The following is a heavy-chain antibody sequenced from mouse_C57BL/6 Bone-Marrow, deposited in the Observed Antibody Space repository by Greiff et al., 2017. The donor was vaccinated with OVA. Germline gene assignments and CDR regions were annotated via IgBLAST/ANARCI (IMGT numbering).Heavy chain of an antibody. Sequence: EVQLVESGPGLVKPSQSLSLTCSVTGHSITSGYYWNWIRQFPGNKLEWMGYISYDGSNNYNPSLKNRISITRGTSKNQFFLKLNSVTTEDTATYYCARDAPTTVGAYWGQGTLVTVSA. J-gene: IGHJ3*01. CDR2: ISYDGSN. D-gene: IGHD1-1*01. CDR1: GHSITSGYY. CDR3: ARDAPTTVGAY. V-gene: IGHV3-6*01.